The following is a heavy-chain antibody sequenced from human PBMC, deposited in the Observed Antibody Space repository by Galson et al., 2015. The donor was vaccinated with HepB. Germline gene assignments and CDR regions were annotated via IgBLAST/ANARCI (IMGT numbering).Heavy chain of an antibody. J-gene: IGHJ4*02. CDR3: AREKVIDNWQQAGFDY. CDR1: GFTFSSYA. V-gene: IGHV3-30*04. CDR2: MSYDGNNK. D-gene: IGHD2-21*01. Sequence: SLRLSCAASGFTFSSYAMHWVRQAPGKGLEWVAVMSYDGNNKYYEDSVKGRFTISRDNSKNTLYLQMNSLKPDDTAVYYCAREKVIDNWQQAGFDYWGQGTLVTVSS.